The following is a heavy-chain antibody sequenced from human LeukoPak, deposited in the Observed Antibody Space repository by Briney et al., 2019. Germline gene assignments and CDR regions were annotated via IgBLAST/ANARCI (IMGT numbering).Heavy chain of an antibody. CDR3: ARDSSGYKSGYFDY. D-gene: IGHD3-22*01. J-gene: IGHJ4*02. V-gene: IGHV4-39*07. Sequence: PSETLSLTCTVAGGSISSSSYYWGWIRQPPGKGLEWIGSIYYSGSTYYNPSLKSRVTISVDTSKNQFSLNLSSVTAADTAVYYCARDSSGYKSGYFDYWGQGTLVTVSS. CDR2: IYYSGST. CDR1: GGSISSSSYY.